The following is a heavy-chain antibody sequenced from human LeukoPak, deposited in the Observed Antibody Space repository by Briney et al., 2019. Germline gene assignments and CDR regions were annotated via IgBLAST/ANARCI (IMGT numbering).Heavy chain of an antibody. D-gene: IGHD3-22*01. CDR1: GFTFSSYG. J-gene: IGHJ4*02. CDR3: ARAAGYYDSSGYEGGDY. CDR2: IWYDGSNK. Sequence: TGGSLRLSCAASGFTFSSYGMHWVRQAPGKGLEWVAVIWYDGSNKYYADSVKGRFTISRDNSKNTLYLQMNSLRAEDTAVYYCARAAGYYDSSGYEGGDYWAQGTLVTVSS. V-gene: IGHV3-33*08.